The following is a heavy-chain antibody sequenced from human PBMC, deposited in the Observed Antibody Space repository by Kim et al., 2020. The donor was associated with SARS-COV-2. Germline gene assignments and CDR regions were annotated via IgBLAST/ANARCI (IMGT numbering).Heavy chain of an antibody. Sequence: NGRFTIYRSNAKNSLYLQINSVRAEDTAVYYCARDVLRYLAWLTTPKFDYWGQGTLVTVSS. CDR3: ARDVLRYLAWLTTPKFDY. J-gene: IGHJ4*02. D-gene: IGHD3-9*01. V-gene: IGHV3-11*04.